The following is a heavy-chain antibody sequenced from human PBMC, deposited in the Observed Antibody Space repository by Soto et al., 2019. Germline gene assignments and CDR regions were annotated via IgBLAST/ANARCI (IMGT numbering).Heavy chain of an antibody. CDR3: ARGGGTIFGVVIPFDY. CDR2: INHSGST. J-gene: IGHJ4*02. V-gene: IGHV4-34*01. D-gene: IGHD3-3*01. CDR1: GGSFSGYY. Sequence: QVQLQQWGAGLLKPSETLSLTCAVYGGSFSGYYWSWIRQPPGKGLEWIGEINHSGSTNYNPSLKRQVTISVDPSKNQFSLELSSVTAADTAVYYCARGGGTIFGVVIPFDYWGQGTLVTVSS.